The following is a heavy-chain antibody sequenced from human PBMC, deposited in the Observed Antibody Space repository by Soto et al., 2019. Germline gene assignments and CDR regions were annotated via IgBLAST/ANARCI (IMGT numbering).Heavy chain of an antibody. Sequence: EVQLVESGGGLVQPGGSLRLSCVDSGFTFSSYWMSWVRQAPVKGLEWVGNIKQDGSEENYVDSLKGRFTISRDNAKNSMDLQRNSRRVEDTAVYYCARIAATGRGWDVWGQGTTVVVSS. CDR3: ARIAATGRGWDV. CDR2: IKQDGSEE. V-gene: IGHV3-7*01. D-gene: IGHD6-13*01. J-gene: IGHJ6*02. CDR1: GFTFSSYW.